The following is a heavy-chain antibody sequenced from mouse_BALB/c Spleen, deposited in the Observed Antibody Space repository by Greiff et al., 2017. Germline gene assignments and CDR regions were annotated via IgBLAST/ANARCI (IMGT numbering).Heavy chain of an antibody. CDR2: ISSGSSTI. CDR1: GFTFSSFG. V-gene: IGHV5-17*02. J-gene: IGHJ4*01. D-gene: IGHD4-1*01. CDR3: ARCWDGPYAMDY. Sequence: EVQLVESGGGLVQPGGSRKLSCAASGFTFSSFGMHWVRQAPEKGLEWVAYISSGSSTIYYADTVKGRFTISRDNPKNTLFLQMTSLRSEDTAMYYCARCWDGPYAMDYWGQGTSVTVSS.